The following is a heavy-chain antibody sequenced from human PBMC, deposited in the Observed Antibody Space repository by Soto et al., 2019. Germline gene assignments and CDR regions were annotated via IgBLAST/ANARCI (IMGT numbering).Heavy chain of an antibody. D-gene: IGHD1-7*01. CDR1: GDSVSSNSAA. Sequence: SQTLSLTRAISGDSVSSNSAAWNWIRQSPSRGLEWLGRTYYRSKWYNDYAVSVKSRITINPDTSKNQFSLQLNSVTPEDTAVYYCARDHPIRNWNYVIRSSNWFDPWGQGTLVTVSS. CDR2: TYYRSKWYN. V-gene: IGHV6-1*01. CDR3: ARDHPIRNWNYVIRSSNWFDP. J-gene: IGHJ5*02.